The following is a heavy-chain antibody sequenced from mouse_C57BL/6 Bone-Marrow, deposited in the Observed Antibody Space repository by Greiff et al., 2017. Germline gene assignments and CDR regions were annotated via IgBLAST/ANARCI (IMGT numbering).Heavy chain of an antibody. V-gene: IGHV1-18*01. CDR1: GYTFTDYN. D-gene: IGHD4-1*01. CDR2: INPNNGGT. J-gene: IGHJ4*01. CDR3: ARVGRALYAMDY. Sequence: VQLQQSGPELVKPGASVKIPCKASGYTFTDYNMDWVKQSHGKSLEWIGDINPNNGGTIYNQKFKGKATLTVDKSSSTAYMELRSLTSEDTAVYYWARVGRALYAMDYWGQGTSVTVSS.